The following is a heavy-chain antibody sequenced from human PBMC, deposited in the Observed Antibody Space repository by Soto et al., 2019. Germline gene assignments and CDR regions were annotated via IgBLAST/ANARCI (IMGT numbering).Heavy chain of an antibody. V-gene: IGHV3-23*01. D-gene: IGHD2-15*01. CDR2: ISSNGGST. CDR3: AKKYCSGGRCCGVDY. Sequence: EVQLLESGGGLVQPGGSLRLSCAASGFTFSSYAMSWVRQAPGKGLEWVSGISSNGGSTYYADSVKGRFTISRDNSEKSRSVEMNSLRAEDTAVYYCAKKYCSGGRCCGVDYWGQGTLVTVSS. J-gene: IGHJ4*02. CDR1: GFTFSSYA.